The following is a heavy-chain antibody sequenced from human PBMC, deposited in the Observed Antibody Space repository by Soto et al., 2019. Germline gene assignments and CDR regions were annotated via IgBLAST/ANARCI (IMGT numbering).Heavy chain of an antibody. D-gene: IGHD3-10*01. CDR2: IYYSGTT. Sequence: SETLSLTCTVSGGSINNDYWSWIRQPPGKGLEWIGYIYYSGTTNYNPSLRGRVTISVDTSKVQFSLKLSSVTAADTAVYYCARAGITMVRGIIRGYHSDYWGQGTLVTVSS. J-gene: IGHJ4*02. V-gene: IGHV4-59*01. CDR3: ARAGITMVRGIIRGYHSDY. CDR1: GGSINNDY.